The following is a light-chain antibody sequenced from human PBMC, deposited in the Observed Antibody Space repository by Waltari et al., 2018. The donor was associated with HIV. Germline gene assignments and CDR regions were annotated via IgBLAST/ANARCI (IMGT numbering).Light chain of an antibody. J-gene: IGLJ3*02. V-gene: IGLV2-14*03. CDR3: SSYTSSSTWV. CDR1: SRDVGGYNY. Sequence: QSALTQPASVSGSPGQSIPISCTGTSRDVGGYNYVSWYQQHPGKAPKLMIYDVTNRPSGVSNRFSGSKSGNTASLTISGLQLEDEADYYCSSYTSSSTWVFGGGTKLTVL. CDR2: DVT.